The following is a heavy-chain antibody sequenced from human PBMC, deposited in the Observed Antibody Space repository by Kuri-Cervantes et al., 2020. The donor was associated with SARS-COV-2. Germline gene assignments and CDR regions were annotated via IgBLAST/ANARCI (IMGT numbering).Heavy chain of an antibody. J-gene: IGHJ4*02. CDR2: IIPILGTA. Sequence: SVKVSCKASGGTFSSYAISWVRQAPGQGLEWMGRIIPILGTANYAQKFQGRVTITADKSTSTAYMELSSLRSEDTAVYYCAREGSRSSSHPVYYWGRGTLVTVSS. V-gene: IGHV1-69*04. CDR1: GGTFSSYA. D-gene: IGHD6-6*01. CDR3: AREGSRSSSHPVYY.